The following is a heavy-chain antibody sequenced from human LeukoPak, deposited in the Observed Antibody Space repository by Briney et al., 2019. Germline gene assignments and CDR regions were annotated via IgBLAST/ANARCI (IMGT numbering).Heavy chain of an antibody. Sequence: SETLSLTCTVSGGSINSYYWPWIRQPPRKGLEWIGYIYYSGSTNYNPSLKSRVTISVDTSKNQFSLKLSSVTAADTAGYYCARGVTSVHFDSWGQGTLVTVSS. V-gene: IGHV4-59*12. CDR1: GGSINSYY. J-gene: IGHJ4*02. CDR3: ARGVTSVHFDS. CDR2: IYYSGST.